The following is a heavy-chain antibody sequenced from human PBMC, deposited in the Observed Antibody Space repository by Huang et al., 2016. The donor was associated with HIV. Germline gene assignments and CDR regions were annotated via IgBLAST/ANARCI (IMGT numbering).Heavy chain of an antibody. J-gene: IGHJ4*02. CDR1: GGSISSSTYY. V-gene: IGHV4-39*01. D-gene: IGHD6-19*01. CDR3: ARTYSSGWLYYFDY. Sequence: QLQLQESGPGLVKPSETLSLTCTVSGGSISSSTYYWGWIRQPPGKGLEWCGNIFYSGTTSYNPSLKSRVSISIDTSKNQFSLRLFSVTAADTAVYYCARTYSSGWLYYFDYWGQGTLVTVSS. CDR2: IFYSGTT.